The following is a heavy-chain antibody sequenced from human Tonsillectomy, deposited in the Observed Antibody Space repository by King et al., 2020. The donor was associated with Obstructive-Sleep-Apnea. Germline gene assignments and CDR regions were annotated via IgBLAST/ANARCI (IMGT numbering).Heavy chain of an antibody. J-gene: IGHJ4*02. CDR2: ISWNSGSV. Sequence: VQLVESGGGLVQPGRSLRLSCAASGFTFDDYAMHWVREAPGKGLEWGSGISWNSGSVGYADSVKGRFTISRDNAKNSLYLQMNSRRAEDTAVYYCAKDRRLRSLYSSSWSFDYWGQGTLVTVSS. V-gene: IGHV3-9*01. CDR1: GFTFDDYA. CDR3: AKDRRLRSLYSSSWSFDY. D-gene: IGHD6-13*01.